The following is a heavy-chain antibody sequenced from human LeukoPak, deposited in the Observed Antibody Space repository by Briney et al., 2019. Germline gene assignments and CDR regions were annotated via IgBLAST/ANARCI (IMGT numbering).Heavy chain of an antibody. J-gene: IGHJ4*02. V-gene: IGHV4-59*12. CDR1: GGSISSYY. Sequence: SETLSLTCTVPGGSISSYYWSWIRQPPGKGLEWFGYIYYSGSTNYNPSLKSRVTISVDTSKNQFSLKLSSVTAADTAVYYCARDVDTAMVFNYWGQGTLVTVSS. D-gene: IGHD5-18*01. CDR3: ARDVDTAMVFNY. CDR2: IYYSGST.